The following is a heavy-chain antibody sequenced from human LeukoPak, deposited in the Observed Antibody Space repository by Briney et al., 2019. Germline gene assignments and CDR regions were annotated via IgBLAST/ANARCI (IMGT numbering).Heavy chain of an antibody. CDR3: ARLYYYGSGSFDYYGMDV. Sequence: SVKVSCKASGGTFSSYAISWVRQAPGQGLEWMGGIIPIFGTANYAQKFQGRVTITADESTSTAYMELSSLRSEDTAVYYCARLYYYGSGSFDYYGMDVWGQGTTVTVSS. V-gene: IGHV1-69*13. D-gene: IGHD3-10*01. J-gene: IGHJ6*02. CDR1: GGTFSSYA. CDR2: IIPIFGTA.